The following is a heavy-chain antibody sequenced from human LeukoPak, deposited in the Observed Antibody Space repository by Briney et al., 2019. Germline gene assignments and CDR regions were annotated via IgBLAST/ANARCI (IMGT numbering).Heavy chain of an antibody. D-gene: IGHD2-15*01. Sequence: GGSLRLSCAASGFTFNNFGMYWVRQAPGKGLEWVAFISYDGSNKDYADSVRGRFTISRDSSKNTLYVQMSSLRAEDTAVYYCAKDRQYCRGGSCYYYLDYWGQGTLVTVSS. J-gene: IGHJ4*02. CDR3: AKDRQYCRGGSCYYYLDY. CDR2: ISYDGSNK. CDR1: GFTFNNFG. V-gene: IGHV3-30*02.